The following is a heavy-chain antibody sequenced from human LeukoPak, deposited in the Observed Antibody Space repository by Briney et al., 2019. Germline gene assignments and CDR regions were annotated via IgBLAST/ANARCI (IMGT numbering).Heavy chain of an antibody. V-gene: IGHV1-69*13. CDR1: GGTFSSYA. CDR3: ARDYTDRYYGMDV. Sequence: ASVKVSCTASGGTFSSYAISWVRQAPGQGLEWMGGIIPIFGTANYAQKFQGRVTITADESTSTAYMELSSLRSEDTAVYYCARDYTDRYYGMDVWGQGTTVTVSS. CDR2: IIPIFGTA. D-gene: IGHD4-11*01. J-gene: IGHJ6*02.